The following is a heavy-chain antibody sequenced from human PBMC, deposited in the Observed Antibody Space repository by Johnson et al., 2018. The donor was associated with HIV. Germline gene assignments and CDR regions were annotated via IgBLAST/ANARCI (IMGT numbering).Heavy chain of an antibody. CDR2: ISYDGSNK. J-gene: IGHJ3*02. D-gene: IGHD3-10*01. V-gene: IGHV3-30-3*01. Sequence: QVQLVESGGGVVQPGRSLRLSCAASGFTFSSYAMHWVRQAPGKGLEWVAVISYDGSNKYYADSVKGRFTISRDTSKNTLYLQMNSLRAEDTAVYYCARDRVGFGRLYDLDIWGQGRMVTVAS. CDR3: ARDRVGFGRLYDLDI. CDR1: GFTFSSYA.